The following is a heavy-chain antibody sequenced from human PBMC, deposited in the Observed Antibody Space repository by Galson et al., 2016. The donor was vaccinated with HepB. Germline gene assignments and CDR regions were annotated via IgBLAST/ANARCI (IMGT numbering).Heavy chain of an antibody. V-gene: IGHV3-49*03. D-gene: IGHD4-11*01. CDR2: IRSKTYGGTR. J-gene: IGHJ6*02. Sequence: SLRLSCAAPGFSFGDDGVSWFRQAPGKGLEWVAFIRSKTYGGTREYAASVKGRFTISRSDSKTIAYLQMNSLNTEDTAVYFCTRALVTTGDWMYYGMDVWGQGTTVTVSS. CDR3: TRALVTTGDWMYYGMDV. CDR1: GFSFGDDG.